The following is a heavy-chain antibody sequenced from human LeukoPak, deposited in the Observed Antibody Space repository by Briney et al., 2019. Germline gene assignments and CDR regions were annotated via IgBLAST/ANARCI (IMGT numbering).Heavy chain of an antibody. CDR1: GLTFSSYW. D-gene: IGHD2-15*01. V-gene: IGHV3-7*01. CDR2: MHPDGSEK. J-gene: IGHJ4*02. Sequence: GGSLRLSCAASGLTFSSYWMTWVRQAPGKGLQWVATMHPDGSEKYYLDSVKGRFTISRDNAKNSLYLHMSSLRVEDTAVYYCVTDRSWLFDYWGQGTLVTVSS. CDR3: VTDRSWLFDY.